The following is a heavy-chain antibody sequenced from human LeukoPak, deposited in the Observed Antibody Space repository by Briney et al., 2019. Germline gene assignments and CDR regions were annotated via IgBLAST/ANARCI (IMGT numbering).Heavy chain of an antibody. CDR2: ILGGGGT. CDR1: GLIFHNYA. V-gene: IGHV3-23*01. CDR3: GQDPNGNDIGAFDF. Sequence: AGGSLRLSCAASGLIFHNYALVWIRRAPGQGPEWVSAILGGGGTFYADAVKGRFTVSRDISKNTLYLQMNSLRAEDTATYYCGQDPNGNDIGAFDFWGRGTMVTVSS. D-gene: IGHD1-1*01. J-gene: IGHJ3*01.